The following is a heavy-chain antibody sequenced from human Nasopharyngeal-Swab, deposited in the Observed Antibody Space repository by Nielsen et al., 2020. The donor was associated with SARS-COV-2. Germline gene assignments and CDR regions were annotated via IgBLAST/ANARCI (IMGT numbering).Heavy chain of an antibody. V-gene: IGHV3-48*03. J-gene: IGHJ4*02. CDR1: GFTFSSYE. Sequence: GESLKISCAASGFTFSSYEMNWVRQAPGKGLEWVSYISSSGSTIYYADSVKGRFTISRDNAKNLLYLQMNSLRAEDTAVYYCASGKGYYYGSGTFDYWGQGTLVTVSS. CDR3: ASGKGYYYGSGTFDY. CDR2: ISSSGSTI. D-gene: IGHD3-10*01.